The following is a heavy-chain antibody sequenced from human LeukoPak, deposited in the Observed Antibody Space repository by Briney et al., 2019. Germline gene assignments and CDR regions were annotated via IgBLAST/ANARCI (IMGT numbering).Heavy chain of an antibody. Sequence: ASVKVSCKASGYTFTSYDINWVRQATGQGLEWMGRMNPNSGNTGYAQKFQGRVTRTRNTSISTAYMELSRLRSEDTDVYYCARGRGRWLQLQGAFDIWGEGTMVTVSS. D-gene: IGHD5-24*01. V-gene: IGHV1-8*01. CDR2: MNPNSGNT. CDR1: GYTFTSYD. CDR3: ARGRGRWLQLQGAFDI. J-gene: IGHJ3*02.